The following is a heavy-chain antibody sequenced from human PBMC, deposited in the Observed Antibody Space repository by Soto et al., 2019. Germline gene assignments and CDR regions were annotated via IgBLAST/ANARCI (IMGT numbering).Heavy chain of an antibody. Sequence: ASVKVSCKASGYAFTWFNIHWVRQAPGQRLEWMGGIIPIFGTANYAQKFQGRVTITADESTSTAYMELSSLRSEDTAVYYCARNIVVVVAATDDYYYYYYGMDVWGQGTTVTVSS. J-gene: IGHJ6*02. V-gene: IGHV1-69*13. CDR1: GYAFTWFN. CDR3: ARNIVVVVAATDDYYYYYYGMDV. D-gene: IGHD2-15*01. CDR2: IIPIFGTA.